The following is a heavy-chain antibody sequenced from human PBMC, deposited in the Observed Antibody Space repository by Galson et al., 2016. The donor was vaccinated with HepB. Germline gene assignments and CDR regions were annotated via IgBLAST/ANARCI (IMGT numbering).Heavy chain of an antibody. J-gene: IGHJ6*02. V-gene: IGHV3-15*01. Sequence: SLRLSCAASGFTFSNAWMNWVRQAPGKGLEWVGRIKSKTDGATTDYAAPVKGRFTISRDDSKNTLYLQMNSLETEDAAVYHCVTLPYGPTYSMDVWGQGTTVTVSS. CDR1: GFTFSNAW. CDR2: IKSKTDGATT. CDR3: VTLPYGPTYSMDV. D-gene: IGHD3-16*01.